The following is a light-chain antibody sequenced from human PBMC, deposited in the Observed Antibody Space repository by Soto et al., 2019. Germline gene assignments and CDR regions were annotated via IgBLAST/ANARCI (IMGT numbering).Light chain of an antibody. CDR2: IAS. CDR3: QQTSSFPLS. CDR1: QTVNNNY. J-gene: IGKJ4*01. V-gene: IGKV1-39*01. Sequence: IQMSQSPSSLSASVGDRVSITCRASQTVNNNYVNWYQQKPGEAPKLLIYIASGLQSGVPSRFNGSGSGTDFTLHINSLQPGDVATYFCQQTSSFPLSFGGGTKVEIK.